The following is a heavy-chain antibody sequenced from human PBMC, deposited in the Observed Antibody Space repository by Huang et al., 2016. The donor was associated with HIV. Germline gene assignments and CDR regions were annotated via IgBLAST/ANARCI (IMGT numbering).Heavy chain of an antibody. CDR1: GFSFTNYW. Sequence: EVQLVQSGAEVKKPGESLKISCKGSGFSFTNYWIGWVRQMPGKGLEWMGIISPGYSETTYSPSFEGQVTISADKSINTAYLQWSSLKASDSAIYYCARPLLGYSYGYYFDQWGQGTLVTVSS. J-gene: IGHJ4*02. CDR3: ARPLLGYSYGYYFDQ. CDR2: ISPGYSET. V-gene: IGHV5-51*03. D-gene: IGHD5-18*01.